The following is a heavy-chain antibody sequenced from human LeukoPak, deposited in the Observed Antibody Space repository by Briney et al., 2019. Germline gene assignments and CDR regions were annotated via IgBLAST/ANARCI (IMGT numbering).Heavy chain of an antibody. CDR3: ARAGLYCGGDCYLSEYFQH. Sequence: ASVKVSCKASGGTFSSYAISWARQAPGQGLEWMGRIIPILGIANYAQKFQGRVTITADKSTSTAYMELSSLRSEDTAVYYCARAGLYCGGDCYLSEYFQHWGQGTLVTVSS. CDR1: GGTFSSYA. J-gene: IGHJ1*01. D-gene: IGHD2-21*02. V-gene: IGHV1-69*04. CDR2: IIPILGIA.